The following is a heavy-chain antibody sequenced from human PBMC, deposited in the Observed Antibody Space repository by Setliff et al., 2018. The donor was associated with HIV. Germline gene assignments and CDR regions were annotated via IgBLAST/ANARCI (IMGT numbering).Heavy chain of an antibody. V-gene: IGHV4-34*01. CDR1: GGSLSDSY. CDR3: GRGQRLPGLQPPYWYFDL. D-gene: IGHD7-27*01. CDR2: ISHSGTT. J-gene: IGHJ2*01. Sequence: KTSETLSPTCAVYGGSLSDSYYNWIRQPPGKGLEWIGQISHSGTTSYNSSLKSRVAMSVDMSMNQFSLTLNSLTAADTAGYYCGRGQRLPGLQPPYWYFDLWGRGTLVTVSS.